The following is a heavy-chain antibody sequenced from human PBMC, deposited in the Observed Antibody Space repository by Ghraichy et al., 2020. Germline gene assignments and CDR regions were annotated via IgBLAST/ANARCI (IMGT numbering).Heavy chain of an antibody. CDR1: GDSISSSSYF. J-gene: IGHJ4*02. V-gene: IGHV4-39*01. CDR3: ATRSRRYDILTGYYFDY. Sequence: GSLRLSCSVSGDSISSSSYFWGWIRQPPGKGLEWIGSIYYSGSTYYNPSLKSRVTISVDTSKNQLSLKLSSVTAADTAVFYCATRSRRYDILTGYYFDYCGQGTLVTVSS. D-gene: IGHD3-9*01. CDR2: IYYSGST.